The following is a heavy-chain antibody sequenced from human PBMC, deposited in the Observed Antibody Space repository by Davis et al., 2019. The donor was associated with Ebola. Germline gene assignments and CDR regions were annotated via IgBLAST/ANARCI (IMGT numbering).Heavy chain of an antibody. CDR3: ARDQGGVPLGMDV. CDR2: ISSSSSYI. CDR1: GFTFSSYS. V-gene: IGHV3-21*01. J-gene: IGHJ6*02. Sequence: GESLKISCAASGFTFSSYSMNWVRQAPGKGLEWVSSISSSSSYIYYADSVKGRFTISRDNAKNSLYLQMNSLRAEDTAVYYCARDQGGVPLGMDVWGQGTTVTVSS. D-gene: IGHD2-8*01.